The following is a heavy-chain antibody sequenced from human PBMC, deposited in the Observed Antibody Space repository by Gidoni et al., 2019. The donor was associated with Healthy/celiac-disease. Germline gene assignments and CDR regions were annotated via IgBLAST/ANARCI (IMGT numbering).Heavy chain of an antibody. D-gene: IGHD3-22*01. V-gene: IGHV4-34*01. CDR3: ARGGDNYYDSSGPPPRY. CDR1: GGSFSGYY. Sequence: QVQLQQWGAGLLKPSETLSLTCAVYGGSFSGYYWSWIRQPPGKGLEWIGEINHSGSTNYNPSLKSRVTISVDTSKNQFSLKLSSVTAADTAVYYCARGGDNYYDSSGPPPRYWGQGTLVTVSS. CDR2: INHSGST. J-gene: IGHJ4*02.